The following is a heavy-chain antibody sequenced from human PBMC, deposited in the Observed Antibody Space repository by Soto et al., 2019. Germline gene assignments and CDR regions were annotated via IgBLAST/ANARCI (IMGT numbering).Heavy chain of an antibody. V-gene: IGHV3-30-3*01. CDR2: ISYDGSNK. CDR1: GFTFSSYA. J-gene: IGHJ1*01. Sequence: GGSPRISCAAPGFTFSSYAMHWVRQAPGKGLEWVAVISYDGSNKYYADSVKGRFTISRDNSKNTLYLQMSSLRAEDSAVYYCARGSKASSRGSQLLAFWGGGTLVTVSS. CDR3: ARGSKASSRGSQLLAF. D-gene: IGHD3-16*01.